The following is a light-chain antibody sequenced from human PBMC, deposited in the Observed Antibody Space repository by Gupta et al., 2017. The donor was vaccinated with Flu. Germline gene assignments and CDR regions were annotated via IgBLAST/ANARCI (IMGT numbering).Light chain of an antibody. CDR3: GTRDSSLRAGV. CDR1: SSNIGNKY. V-gene: IGLV1-51*01. Sequence: QSVLTQPPSLSAAPGQKVTISCSGSSSNIGNKYVSWYQQLPGTDTKLLMDDNNKRPSGILDRFSCYKSCTYATPGTNGLRTGEEADDYCGTRDSSLRAGVFGGGTKLTVL. J-gene: IGLJ3*02. CDR2: DNN.